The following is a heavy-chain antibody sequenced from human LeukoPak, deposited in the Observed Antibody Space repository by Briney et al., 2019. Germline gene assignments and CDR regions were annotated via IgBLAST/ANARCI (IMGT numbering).Heavy chain of an antibody. CDR2: FHPEDGET. D-gene: IGHD3-16*01. V-gene: IGHV1-24*01. CDR3: ARDLHWESCDRSTCSGLYYFDY. J-gene: IGHJ4*02. Sequence: ASVKVSCKVSGYTLTELSMHWVRQAPGKGLEWMGGFHPEDGETIYAQNFQGRVTMTEDTSTDTAYMELNSLRSDDTAVYYCARDLHWESCDRSTCSGLYYFDYWSQGTLVTVSP. CDR1: GYTLTELS.